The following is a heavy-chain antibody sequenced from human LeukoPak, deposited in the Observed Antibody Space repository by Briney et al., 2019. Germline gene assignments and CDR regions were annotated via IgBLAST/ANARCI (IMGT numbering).Heavy chain of an antibody. Sequence: ASVKVSCKASGYTFTSYAMHWVRQAPGQRLEWMGWINAGNGNTKYSQKFQGRVTMTRDTATSTVYMELSSLRSEDTAVYYCARDIGFGELYYYYGMDVWGPGTTVTVSS. CDR2: INAGNGNT. CDR3: ARDIGFGELYYYYGMDV. D-gene: IGHD3-10*01. V-gene: IGHV1-3*01. CDR1: GYTFTSYA. J-gene: IGHJ6*02.